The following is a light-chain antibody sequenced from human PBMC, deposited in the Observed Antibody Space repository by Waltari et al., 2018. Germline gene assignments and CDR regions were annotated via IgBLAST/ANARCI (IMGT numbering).Light chain of an antibody. CDR2: AAS. J-gene: IGKJ2*01. Sequence: AIQMTQSPSSLSASVGNRVTITCRASQGIRNDLGWYQQKPGKAPKLLIYAASNLQSGVPARFSGSGSGTDFTLTISSLQPEDCATYYCLQDYNYPRTFGQGTKLEIK. V-gene: IGKV1-6*01. CDR1: QGIRND. CDR3: LQDYNYPRT.